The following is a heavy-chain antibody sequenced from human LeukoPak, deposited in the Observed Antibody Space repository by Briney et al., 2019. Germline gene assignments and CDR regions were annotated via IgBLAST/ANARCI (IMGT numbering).Heavy chain of an antibody. V-gene: IGHV3-33*01. Sequence: PGGSLRLSCAASGFTFSSYGMHWVRQAPGKGLEWVAVIWYDGSNKYYADSVEGRFTISRDNSKNTLYLQMNSLRAEDTAVYYCARKDKSNYDILTGCDYWGQGTLVTVSS. J-gene: IGHJ4*02. CDR2: IWYDGSNK. CDR3: ARKDKSNYDILTGCDY. CDR1: GFTFSSYG. D-gene: IGHD3-9*01.